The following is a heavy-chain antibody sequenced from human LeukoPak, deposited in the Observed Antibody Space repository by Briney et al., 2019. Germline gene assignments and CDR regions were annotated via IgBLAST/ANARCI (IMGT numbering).Heavy chain of an antibody. CDR1: GFIFRNCA. J-gene: IGHJ4*02. Sequence: GGSLRLSCAASGFIFRNCAMSWVRQAPGKGLEWVSAITGSGDTTYYADSVKGRFTVSRDNSKNTLYVEMNTLRAEDTAVYYCAKWGDYDILTGYYVSDFWGQGTLVTVSS. CDR2: ITGSGDTT. D-gene: IGHD3-9*01. CDR3: AKWGDYDILTGYYVSDF. V-gene: IGHV3-23*01.